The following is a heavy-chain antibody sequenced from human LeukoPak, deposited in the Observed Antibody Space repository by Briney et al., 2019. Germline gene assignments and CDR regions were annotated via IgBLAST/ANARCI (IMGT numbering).Heavy chain of an antibody. CDR1: GYTFTSYA. V-gene: IGHV1-3*01. J-gene: IGHJ5*02. Sequence: ASVKVSCKASGYTFTSYAMHWVRQAPGQRLEWMGWINAGNGNTKYSQKFQGRVTITRDTSASTAYMELSRLRSEDTAVYYCARNRIAAGGFDPWGQGTLVTVSS. D-gene: IGHD6-13*01. CDR2: INAGNGNT. CDR3: ARNRIAAGGFDP.